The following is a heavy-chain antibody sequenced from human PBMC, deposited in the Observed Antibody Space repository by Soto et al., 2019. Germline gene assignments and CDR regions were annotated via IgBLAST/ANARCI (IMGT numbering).Heavy chain of an antibody. D-gene: IGHD6-6*01. CDR3: ARRRSRLGIAARPYYSYAMDV. CDR1: GGTFSSYA. Sequence: SVKVSCKASGGTFSSYAISWVRQAPGQGLEWMGGIIPIFGTANYAQKFQGRVTITADESTSTAYMELSSLRPEDTAVYYCARRRSRLGIAARPYYSYAMDVWGQGTTVTVSS. J-gene: IGHJ6*02. CDR2: IIPIFGTA. V-gene: IGHV1-69*13.